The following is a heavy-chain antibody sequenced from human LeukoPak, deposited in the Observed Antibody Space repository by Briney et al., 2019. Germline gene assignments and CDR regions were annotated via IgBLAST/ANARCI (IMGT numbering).Heavy chain of an antibody. CDR3: ATSSGSYYY. CDR2: MYYSGST. D-gene: IGHD1-26*01. CDR1: GGSISSNSYY. V-gene: IGHV4-39*01. J-gene: IGHJ4*02. Sequence: SETLSLTCTVSGGSISSNSYYWGWIRQPPGKGLEWIGSMYYSGSTYYNPSLKSRVTIYVDTSKNQFSLKLSSVTAADTAVYYCATSSGSYYYWGQGTLVTVSS.